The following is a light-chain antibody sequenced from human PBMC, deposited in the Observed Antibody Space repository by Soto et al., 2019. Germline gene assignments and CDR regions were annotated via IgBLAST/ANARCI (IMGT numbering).Light chain of an antibody. V-gene: IGKV3-20*01. CDR2: YPS. J-gene: IGKJ5*01. CDR1: QSVSSNY. Sequence: EIVLTQSPGTLSLSPGERASLSCRASQSVSSNYLAWFQQKPGQAPRLLSSYPSSRATGIPDRFTGSGSETSFTLTISRLEPEDFALYYCQHYQSGHPITLGQGTRLEIK. CDR3: QHYQSGHPIT.